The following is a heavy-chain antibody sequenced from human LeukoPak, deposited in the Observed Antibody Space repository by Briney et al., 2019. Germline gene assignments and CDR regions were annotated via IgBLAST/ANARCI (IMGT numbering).Heavy chain of an antibody. D-gene: IGHD6-19*01. V-gene: IGHV3-30*19. CDR2: ISYDGSNK. Sequence: GGSLRLSCAASGFTFNSYGMHWVRQAPGKGVEWVAVISYDGSNKYYADSVKGRFTISRDNSKNTLYLQMNSLRAEDTAVYYCARGMGMTVAGHYFDYWGQGTLVTVSS. J-gene: IGHJ4*02. CDR3: ARGMGMTVAGHYFDY. CDR1: GFTFNSYG.